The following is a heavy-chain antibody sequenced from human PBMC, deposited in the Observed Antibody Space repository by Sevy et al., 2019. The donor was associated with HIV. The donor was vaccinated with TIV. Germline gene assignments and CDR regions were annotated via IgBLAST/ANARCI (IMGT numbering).Heavy chain of an antibody. CDR2: ISYEGRNK. Sequence: GGSLRLSCAASGFTLSRYAMHWVRQAPGKGLEWVALISYEGRNKFYADSVKGRFTISKYNSENRLYLQRNSLRPEDEAMYYCARDLGRSEEGLVVFYYYGVDVWGQGTTVTVSS. D-gene: IGHD3-9*01. J-gene: IGHJ6*02. CDR1: GFTLSRYA. V-gene: IGHV3-30*04. CDR3: ARDLGRSEEGLVVFYYYGVDV.